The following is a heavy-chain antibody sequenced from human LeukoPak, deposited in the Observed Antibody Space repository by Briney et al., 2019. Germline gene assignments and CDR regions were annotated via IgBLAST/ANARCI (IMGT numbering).Heavy chain of an antibody. CDR3: ARGDRYYYGSGSYSVFDY. D-gene: IGHD3-10*01. CDR2: IYYSGST. J-gene: IGHJ4*02. Sequence: SETLSLTCTVSGGSISSYYWSWIRQPPGKGLEWIGYIYYSGSTNYNPSLKSRVTISVDTSKNQFSLKLSSVTAADTAVYYCARGDRYYYGSGSYSVFDYWGQGTLVTVSS. V-gene: IGHV4-59*08. CDR1: GGSISSYY.